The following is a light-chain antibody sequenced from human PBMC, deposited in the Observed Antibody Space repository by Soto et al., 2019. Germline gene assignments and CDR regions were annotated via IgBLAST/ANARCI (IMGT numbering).Light chain of an antibody. CDR3: QHYNSYSEA. V-gene: IGKV1-5*03. J-gene: IGKJ1*01. CDR1: QSISSW. CDR2: KAS. Sequence: DIQMTRSPSTLSASVGDRVTITCRASQSISSWLAWYQQKPGKAPKLLTYKASTLKSGVPSRFSGSGSGTEFTLTISSLQPDDFATYYCQHYNSYSEAFGQGTKVDIK.